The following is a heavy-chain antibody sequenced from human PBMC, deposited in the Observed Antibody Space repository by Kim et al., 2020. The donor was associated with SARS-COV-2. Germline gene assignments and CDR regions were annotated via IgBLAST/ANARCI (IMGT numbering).Heavy chain of an antibody. Sequence: GGSLRLSCTASGFTFGDYAMSWFRQAPGKGLEWVGFIRTKAYGGTTEYAASVKGRFTISREDSTRIAYLQMNSLKTEDTAVYYCSRVGVAGTLFRDFDYWGQGTLVTVSS. CDR1: GFTFGDYA. CDR2: IRTKAYGGTT. D-gene: IGHD6-19*01. V-gene: IGHV3-49*03. CDR3: SRVGVAGTLFRDFDY. J-gene: IGHJ4*02.